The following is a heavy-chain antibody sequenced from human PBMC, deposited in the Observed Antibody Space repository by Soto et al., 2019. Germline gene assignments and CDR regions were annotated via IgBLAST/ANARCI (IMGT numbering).Heavy chain of an antibody. CDR3: ASCGSTSCYRPCYGMDV. CDR2: IWYDGSNK. CDR1: GFTFSSYG. D-gene: IGHD2-2*01. V-gene: IGHV3-33*01. Sequence: QVQLVESGGGVVQPGRSLRLSCAASGFTFSSYGMHWVRQAPGKGLEWVAVIWYDGSNKYYADSVKGRFTISRDNSKNTLYLQMNRLRAEETAVYYCASCGSTSCYRPCYGMDVWGQGTTVTVSS. J-gene: IGHJ6*02.